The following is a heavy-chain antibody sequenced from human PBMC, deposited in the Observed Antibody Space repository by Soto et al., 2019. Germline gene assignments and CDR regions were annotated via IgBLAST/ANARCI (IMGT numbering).Heavy chain of an antibody. CDR3: ARGAGGSYGYYYYGMDV. CDR2: ISSSSSTI. V-gene: IGHV3-48*02. Sequence: GGSLRLSCAASGFTFSSYSMNWVRQAPGKGLEWVSYISSSSSTIYYADSVKGRFTISRDNAKNSLYLQMNSLRDEDTAVYYCARGAGGSYGYYYYGMDVWGQGTTVTVSS. CDR1: GFTFSSYS. J-gene: IGHJ6*02. D-gene: IGHD1-26*01.